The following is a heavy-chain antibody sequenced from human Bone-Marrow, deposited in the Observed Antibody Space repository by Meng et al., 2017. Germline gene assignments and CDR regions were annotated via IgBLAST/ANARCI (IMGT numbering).Heavy chain of an antibody. D-gene: IGHD4-17*01. V-gene: IGHV4-31*03. Sequence: QVRLQESGPGLRKPSQTLSLTCTVSGGSISSGNHYWSWIRQHPGKGLEYIGYIYYSGSTYYNPSLKSRVIISVDTSKNQFSLRLNSVTAADTAVYYCASLYGDSSVWYLDLWGRGTLVTVSS. CDR2: IYYSGST. J-gene: IGHJ2*01. CDR1: GGSISSGNHY. CDR3: ASLYGDSSVWYLDL.